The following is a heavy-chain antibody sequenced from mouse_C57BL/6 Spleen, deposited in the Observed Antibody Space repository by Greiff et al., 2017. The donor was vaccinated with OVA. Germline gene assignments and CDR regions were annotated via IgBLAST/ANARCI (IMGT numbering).Heavy chain of an antibody. CDR1: GYTFTDYN. CDR3: ASIYGYDAAMDY. Sequence: VQLQQSGPELVKPGASVKIPCKASGYTFTDYNMDWVKQSHGKSLEWIGDIHPNNGGTIYNQKFKGKATLTVDKSSSTAYMALRSLTSADTAVYVCASIYGYDAAMDYWGQGTSVTVSS. J-gene: IGHJ4*01. D-gene: IGHD2-2*01. CDR2: IHPNNGGT. V-gene: IGHV1-18*01.